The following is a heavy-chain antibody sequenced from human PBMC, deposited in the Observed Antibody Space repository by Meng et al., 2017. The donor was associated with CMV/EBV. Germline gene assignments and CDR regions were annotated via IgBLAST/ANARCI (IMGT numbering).Heavy chain of an antibody. CDR2: IYSGGST. J-gene: IGHJ4*02. V-gene: IGHV3-53*01. Sequence: GESLKISCAASGFTFSDYYMSWVRQAPGKGLEWVSVIYSGGSTYYADSVKGRFTISRDNSKNTLYLQMNSLRAEDTAVYYCAREGGGSTRGYYFDYWGQGTLVTVSS. CDR3: AREGGGSTRGYYFDY. D-gene: IGHD2-2*01. CDR1: GFTFSDYY.